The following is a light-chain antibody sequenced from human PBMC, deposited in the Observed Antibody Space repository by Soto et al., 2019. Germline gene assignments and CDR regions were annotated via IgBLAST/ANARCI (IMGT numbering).Light chain of an antibody. J-gene: IGKJ4*01. Sequence: DIQVTQSPSSLSASLGDRVTITCRANQAIGAYLAWFQQQPGKVPKLLIYAATALQSGVPSRFSGSGSGTDFTLTISSLQPEDIANYYCQKYNSAPLTFGGGTKVEI. CDR1: QAIGAY. V-gene: IGKV1-27*01. CDR3: QKYNSAPLT. CDR2: AAT.